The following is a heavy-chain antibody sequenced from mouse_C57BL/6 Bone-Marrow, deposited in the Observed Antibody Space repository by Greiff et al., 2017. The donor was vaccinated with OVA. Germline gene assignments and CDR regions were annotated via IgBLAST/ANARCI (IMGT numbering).Heavy chain of an antibody. J-gene: IGHJ4*01. D-gene: IGHD2-5*01. V-gene: IGHV5-17*01. Sequence: EVQLVESGGGLVKPGGSLKLSCAASGFTFSDYGMHWVRQAPEKGLEWVAYISSGSSTIYYADTVKGRFPISRDNAKTTLFLQMTSLRSEDTAMYYCARRGSNHTPYAMDYWGQGTSVTVSS. CDR2: ISSGSSTI. CDR3: ARRGSNHTPYAMDY. CDR1: GFTFSDYG.